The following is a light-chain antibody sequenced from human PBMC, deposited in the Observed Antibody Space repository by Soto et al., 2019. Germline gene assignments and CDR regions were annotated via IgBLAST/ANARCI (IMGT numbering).Light chain of an antibody. CDR3: QQSFNLPRT. V-gene: IGKV1-39*01. Sequence: IQMTQSPYSLSASVGDRITITCRASQTIGTYLNWYQQVPGKAPKLLIYASSSLQTGVPSRFSGSGSGTHFTLIINSLQPEDFGTHYCQQSFNLPRTFGPGTRVETK. J-gene: IGKJ1*01. CDR2: ASS. CDR1: QTIGTY.